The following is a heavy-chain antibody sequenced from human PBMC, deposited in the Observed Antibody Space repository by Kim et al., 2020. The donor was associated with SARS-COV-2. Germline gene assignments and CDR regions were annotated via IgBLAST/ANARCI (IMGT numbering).Heavy chain of an antibody. D-gene: IGHD6-13*01. Sequence: GGSLRLSCAASGFTFSSYSMNWVRQAPGKGLEWVSSISSSSSYIYYADSVKGRFTISRDNAKNSLYLQMNSLRAEDTAVYYCARDAWGAAAGKNPLGYWGQGTLVTVSS. CDR1: GFTFSSYS. CDR3: ARDAWGAAAGKNPLGY. CDR2: ISSSSSYI. J-gene: IGHJ4*02. V-gene: IGHV3-21*01.